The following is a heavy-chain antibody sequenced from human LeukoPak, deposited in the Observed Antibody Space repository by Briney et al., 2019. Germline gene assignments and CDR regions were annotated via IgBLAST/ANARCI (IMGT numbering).Heavy chain of an antibody. CDR1: GFTFSSYW. J-gene: IGHJ5*02. D-gene: IGHD1-1*01. CDR2: TNSDGSST. Sequence: PGGSLRLSCAASGFTFSSYWMHWVRQAPGKGLVWVSRTNSDGSSTSYADSVKGRFTISRDNAKNTLYLQMNSLRAEDTAVYYCARGFGNWPGSPWGQGTLVTVSS. V-gene: IGHV3-74*01. CDR3: ARGFGNWPGSP.